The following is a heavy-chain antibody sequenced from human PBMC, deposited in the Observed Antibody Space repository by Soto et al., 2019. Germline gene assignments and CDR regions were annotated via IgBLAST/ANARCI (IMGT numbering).Heavy chain of an antibody. D-gene: IGHD3-3*01. CDR3: ARDRYNFWSGSQHYGMDV. J-gene: IGHJ6*02. Sequence: GGSLRLSCAASGFTFSDYYMTWIRQAPGKGLEWVSYISSAGSLIYYADSVKGRFTISRDNAKNSLYLQMNSLRAEDTAVYYCARDRYNFWSGSQHYGMDVWGRGTTVTVSS. CDR2: ISSAGSLI. CDR1: GFTFSDYY. V-gene: IGHV3-11*01.